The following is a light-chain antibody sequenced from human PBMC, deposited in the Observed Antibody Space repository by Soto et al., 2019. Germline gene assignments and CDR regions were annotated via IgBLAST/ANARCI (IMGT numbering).Light chain of an antibody. CDR1: QSVSSSY. CDR3: QQYGSSRVT. Sequence: EIVLTQSPGTLSLSPGERATLSCRASQSVSSSYLAWYQHKPGQAPRLLIYGASSRATSIPDRFSGSGSGTDFTLTISRLEPEDFAVYYCQQYGSSRVTFGPGTKVDIK. V-gene: IGKV3-20*01. J-gene: IGKJ3*01. CDR2: GAS.